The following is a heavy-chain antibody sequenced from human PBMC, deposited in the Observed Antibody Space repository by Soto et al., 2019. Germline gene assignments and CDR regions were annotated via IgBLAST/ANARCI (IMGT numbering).Heavy chain of an antibody. CDR1: GGSFSGYY. J-gene: IGHJ3*02. D-gene: IGHD2-15*01. CDR2: LNHSGST. Sequence: SETLSLTCAVYGGSFSGYYWSWIRQSPGKGLEWIGELNHSGSTNYNPSLKSRVTISVDTSKNQFSLKLSSVTAADTAVYYCAREEGTLGYCSGGSCPDAFDIWGQGTMVTVSS. CDR3: AREEGTLGYCSGGSCPDAFDI. V-gene: IGHV4-34*01.